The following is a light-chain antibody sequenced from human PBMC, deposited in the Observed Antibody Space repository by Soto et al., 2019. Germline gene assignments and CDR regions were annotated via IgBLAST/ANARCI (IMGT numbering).Light chain of an antibody. CDR3: QQSYTTASIT. V-gene: IGKV1-39*01. CDR2: AAS. J-gene: IGKJ5*01. Sequence: DIQMTQSPSSLSASVGDRVTITCRASQSISRNLNWYQHKPGKAPKLLIYAASSLQNGVPSRFSGRGSGTEFTLSISSLQPEEFGTYYWQQSYTTASITFGQGTRLEIK. CDR1: QSISRN.